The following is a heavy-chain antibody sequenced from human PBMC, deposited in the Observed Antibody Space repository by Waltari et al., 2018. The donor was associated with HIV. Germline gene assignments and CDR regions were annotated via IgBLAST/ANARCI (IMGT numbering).Heavy chain of an antibody. J-gene: IGHJ4*02. D-gene: IGHD2-15*01. CDR1: GYTFTSYS. CDR3: ARLLHFKGYCSGGSCSQVDY. V-gene: IGHV1-46*01. CDR2: INPRGGST. Sequence: QVQLVQSGAEVKKPGASVKVSCKASGYTFTSYSMHWVRQAPGQGLEWMGIINPRGGSTSDAKKFQVRVTMTRDTSTSTGYMELSSLRSEDTAVYYCARLLHFKGYCSGGSCSQVDYWGQGTLVTVSS.